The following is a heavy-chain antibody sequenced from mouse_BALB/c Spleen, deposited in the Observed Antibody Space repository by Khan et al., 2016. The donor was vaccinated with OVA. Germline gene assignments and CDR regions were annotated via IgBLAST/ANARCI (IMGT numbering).Heavy chain of an antibody. CDR1: GYTFTSYT. V-gene: IGHV1-4*01. J-gene: IGHJ3*01. Sequence: VKLMESGAELARPGASVKMSCKASGYTFTSYTMHWVNQRPGQGLDWIGYINPTNGYTNYTQKFKDKATLTADKSSSTAYMQLSSLTSDDSAVYYCSRDGAYYRNDGWFAYWGQGTLVTVSA. CDR3: SRDGAYYRNDGWFAY. D-gene: IGHD2-14*01. CDR2: INPTNGYT.